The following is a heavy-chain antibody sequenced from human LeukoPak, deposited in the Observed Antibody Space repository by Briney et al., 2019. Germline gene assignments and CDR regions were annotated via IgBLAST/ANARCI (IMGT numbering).Heavy chain of an antibody. J-gene: IGHJ4*02. CDR3: ARVDCSSTSCYEFDY. CDR2: IRSSGSSI. Sequence: GGSLRLSCAASGFTFSDYYMSWIRQAPGKGPEWVSYIRSSGSSIYYADSVKGRFTISRDNAKNSLYLQMNSLRAEDTAVYYCARVDCSSTSCYEFDYWGQGTLVTVSS. V-gene: IGHV3-11*04. D-gene: IGHD2-2*01. CDR1: GFTFSDYY.